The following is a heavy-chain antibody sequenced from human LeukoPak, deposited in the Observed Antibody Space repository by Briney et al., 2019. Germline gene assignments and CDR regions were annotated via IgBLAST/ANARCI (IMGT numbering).Heavy chain of an antibody. V-gene: IGHV3-23*01. J-gene: IGHJ4*02. D-gene: IGHD2-8*01. Sequence: GGSLRLSCAASGFTFSSYAMGWVRQAPGKGLEWVSAISGSGGSTYYADSVKGRFTISRDNSKNTLYLQMNSLRAEDTAVYYCAKDRDIVLMVYPDYFDYWGQGTLVTVSS. CDR2: ISGSGGST. CDR3: AKDRDIVLMVYPDYFDY. CDR1: GFTFSSYA.